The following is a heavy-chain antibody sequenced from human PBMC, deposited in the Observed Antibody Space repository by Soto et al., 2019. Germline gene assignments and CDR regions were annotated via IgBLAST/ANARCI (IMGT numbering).Heavy chain of an antibody. CDR2: ISYDGSNK. CDR3: AKDNPTTDFDY. D-gene: IGHD1-26*01. V-gene: IGHV3-30*18. Sequence: ESGGGVVQPGRSLRLPCAASGFTFSSYGMQWVRQAPGKGLEWVAVISYDGSNKYYADSVKGRFTISRDNSKNTLYLQMNSLRAEDTAVYYCAKDNPTTDFDYWGQGTLVTVSS. J-gene: IGHJ4*02. CDR1: GFTFSSYG.